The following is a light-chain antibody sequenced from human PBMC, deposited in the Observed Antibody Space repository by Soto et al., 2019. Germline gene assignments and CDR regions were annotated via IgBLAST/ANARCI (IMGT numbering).Light chain of an antibody. J-gene: IGKJ5*01. V-gene: IGKV3-15*01. CDR1: QSVSTN. CDR2: GAS. CDR3: QQYNYWPPIT. Sequence: EIVMTQSPDTLSVSPGERATLSCRASQSVSTNLAWYQQKPGQAPRLLIYGASTRATGFPARFSGSGSGTEFTLTISSLQSQDIAVYYCQQYNYWPPITFGQGTRLEI.